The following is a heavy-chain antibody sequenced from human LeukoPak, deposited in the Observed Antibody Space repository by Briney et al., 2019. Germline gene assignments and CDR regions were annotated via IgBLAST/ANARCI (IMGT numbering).Heavy chain of an antibody. CDR3: ARRYRDGYNWIRLDAFDI. Sequence: PSETLSLTCAVNGGSFSGYYWSWIRQPPGKGLEWIGEINHSGSTNYNPSLKSRVTISVDTSKNQFSLKLSSVTAADTAVYYCARRYRDGYNWIRLDAFDIWGQGTMVTVSS. D-gene: IGHD5-24*01. CDR1: GGSFSGYY. J-gene: IGHJ3*02. CDR2: INHSGST. V-gene: IGHV4-34*01.